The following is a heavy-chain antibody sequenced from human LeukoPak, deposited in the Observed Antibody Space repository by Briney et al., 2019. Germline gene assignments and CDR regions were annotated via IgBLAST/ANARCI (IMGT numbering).Heavy chain of an antibody. D-gene: IGHD5-18*01. CDR3: ARGGYTYGPATLGALDI. V-gene: IGHV3-74*01. Sequence: GGSLRLSCAASGFTFSGYWMHWVRQAPGKGLVWVSRIKGDGSGTNYDDSVKGRFTISRDNAKNTLYLQMNSLRAEDTAVYYCARGGYTYGPATLGALDIWGPGTMVPVSS. CDR2: IKGDGSGT. CDR1: GFTFSGYW. J-gene: IGHJ3*02.